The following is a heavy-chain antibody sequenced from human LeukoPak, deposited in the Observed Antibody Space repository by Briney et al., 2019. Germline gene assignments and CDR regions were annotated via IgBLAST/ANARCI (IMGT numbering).Heavy chain of an antibody. V-gene: IGHV3-48*03. J-gene: IGHJ5*02. D-gene: IGHD3-16*01. CDR3: AKERPYDYVWEP. CDR2: ISSSGSTI. CDR1: GFTFSSYE. Sequence: PGGSLRLSXAASGFTFSSYEMNWVHQAPGKGLEWVSYISSSGSTIYYADSVEGRFTISRDNTKNSLYLQMNSLRAEDAAVYYCAKERPYDYVWEPWGQGTLVTVSS.